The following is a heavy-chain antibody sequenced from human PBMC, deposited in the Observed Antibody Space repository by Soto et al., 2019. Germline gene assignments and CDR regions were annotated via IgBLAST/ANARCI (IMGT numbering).Heavy chain of an antibody. CDR1: GFTFSSYA. CDR2: ISGSGGST. V-gene: IGHV3-23*01. J-gene: IGHJ1*01. CDR3: AKENELVRIYAEYFQH. D-gene: IGHD1-1*01. Sequence: EVQLLESGGGLVQPGGTLRLSCAASGFTFSSYAMSWVRQAPGKGLEWVSAISGSGGSTYYADSVKGRFTISRDNSKNTLYLQMNSLRAEDTAVYYCAKENELVRIYAEYFQHWGQGTLVTVSS.